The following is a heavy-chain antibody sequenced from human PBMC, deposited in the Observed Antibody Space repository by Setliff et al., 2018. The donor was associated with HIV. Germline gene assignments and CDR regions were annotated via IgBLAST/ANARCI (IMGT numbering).Heavy chain of an antibody. Sequence: SETLSLTCAVYGGSFSGFYWNWIRQAPGKGLEWIGEINHSRRTKYNPSLKSRVTISVDTSKNQFSLKLSSVTAADAAFYYCARGFSGDYLFTGYLDVWGKGTTVTVS. CDR1: GGSFSGFY. J-gene: IGHJ6*03. CDR2: INHSRRT. D-gene: IGHD3-22*01. CDR3: ARGFSGDYLFTGYLDV. V-gene: IGHV4-34*01.